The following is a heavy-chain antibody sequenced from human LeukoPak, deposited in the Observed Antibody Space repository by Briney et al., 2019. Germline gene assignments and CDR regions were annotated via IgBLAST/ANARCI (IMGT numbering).Heavy chain of an antibody. J-gene: IGHJ4*02. CDR1: GYSFTCYF. CDR2: IDPNSGDT. Sequence: ASVKLSCKASGYSFTCYFIHLVRQAPGQGLEWMGCIDPNSGDTKYAQKFQGRVSMPRDTSTRTAYMELSRLRSDDTAVYLCARSGSTGYSLDYWGQGTLVTVSS. V-gene: IGHV1-2*02. CDR3: ARSGSTGYSLDY. D-gene: IGHD3-22*01.